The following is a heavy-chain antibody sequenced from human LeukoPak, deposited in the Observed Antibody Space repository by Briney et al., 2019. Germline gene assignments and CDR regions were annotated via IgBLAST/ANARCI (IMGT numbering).Heavy chain of an antibody. D-gene: IGHD6-13*01. CDR1: GYTFTSYG. V-gene: IGHV1-8*02. J-gene: IGHJ6*03. CDR3: ARVYTYSSSWYGYYYYYYMDV. CDR2: MNPNSGNT. Sequence: ASVKVSCKASGYTFTSYGISWVRQAPGQGLEWMGWMNPNSGNTGYAQKFQGRVTMTRNTSISTAYMELSSLRSEDTAVYYCARVYTYSSSWYGYYYYYYMDVWGKGTTVTISS.